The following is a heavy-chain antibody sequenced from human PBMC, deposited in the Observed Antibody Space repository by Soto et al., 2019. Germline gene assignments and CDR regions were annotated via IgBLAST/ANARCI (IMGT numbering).Heavy chain of an antibody. J-gene: IGHJ5*01. V-gene: IGHV1-18*04. CDR2: VSGNNGAS. CDR3: VRDQKYVRVSGNWFDY. Sequence: QVQLMQSGTEVKKPGASVTVSCKASGYTSADFGISWVRQAPGQGLEWMGWVSGNNGASNPAPKGQGRITMTLDTSAGVSYMALRSLRSDDTAMYYCVRDQKYVRVSGNWFDYWGQVTLVSVSS. D-gene: IGHD1-26*01. CDR1: GYTSADFG.